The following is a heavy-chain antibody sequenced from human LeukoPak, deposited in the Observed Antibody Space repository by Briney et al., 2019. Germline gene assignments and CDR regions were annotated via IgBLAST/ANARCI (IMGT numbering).Heavy chain of an antibody. CDR3: ARGGGSDHGDYGI. Sequence: SGTLSLTCTVSGGSISSGGYYWSWIRQHPGKGLEWIGYIYYSGSTYYNPSLKSRVTISVDTSKNQFSLKLSSVTAADTAVYYGARGGGSDHGDYGIWGKGPLVTVPS. J-gene: IGHJ4*02. CDR2: IYYSGST. V-gene: IGHV4-31*03. D-gene: IGHD4-17*01. CDR1: GGSISSGGYY.